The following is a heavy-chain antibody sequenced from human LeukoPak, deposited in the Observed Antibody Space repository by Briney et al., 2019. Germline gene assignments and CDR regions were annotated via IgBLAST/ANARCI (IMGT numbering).Heavy chain of an antibody. CDR2: INPNSGGT. D-gene: IGHD5-18*01. V-gene: IGHV1-2*02. Sequence: ASVKVSCKASGYTFTGYYMHWVRQAPGQGLEWMGWINPNSGGTNYAQKFQGRVTMTRDTSISTAYMELSRLRSDDTAVYYCARGRGRIQLRLTSDAFDIWGQGTMVTVSS. CDR3: ARGRGRIQLRLTSDAFDI. CDR1: GYTFTGYY. J-gene: IGHJ3*02.